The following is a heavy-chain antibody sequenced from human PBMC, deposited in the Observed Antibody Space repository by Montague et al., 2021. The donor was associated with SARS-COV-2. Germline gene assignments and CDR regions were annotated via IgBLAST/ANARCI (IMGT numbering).Heavy chain of an antibody. V-gene: IGHV3-21*01. D-gene: IGHD2-15*01. CDR3: VRGGACSGGKCNGGARD. J-gene: IGHJ4*02. CDR2: ISSSSSI. Sequence: SLRLSCAASGFTFRSYTMNWVRQSPGMGLEWVSFISSSSSIYYADSLKGRFTISRDNAKNSLYLQMNSLRVEDTAVYYCVRGGACSGGKCNGGARDWGQGALVIVSS. CDR1: GFTFRSYT.